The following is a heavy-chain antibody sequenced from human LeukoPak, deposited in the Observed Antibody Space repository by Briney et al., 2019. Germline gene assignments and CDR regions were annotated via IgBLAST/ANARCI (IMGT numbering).Heavy chain of an antibody. D-gene: IGHD3-10*01. CDR2: IIPIFGTA. Sequence: SVKVSCKASGGTFSSYAISWVRQAPGQGLEWMGGIIPIFGTANYAQKFQGRVTITADESTSTAYMELSSLRSEDTAVYYCARRNYYGSGSYAWFDPWGQGTLVTVSS. V-gene: IGHV1-69*13. CDR1: GGTFSSYA. CDR3: ARRNYYGSGSYAWFDP. J-gene: IGHJ5*02.